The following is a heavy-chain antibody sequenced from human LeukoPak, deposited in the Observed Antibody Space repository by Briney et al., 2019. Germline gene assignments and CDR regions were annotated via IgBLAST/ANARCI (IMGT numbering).Heavy chain of an antibody. CDR2: IYYSGST. CDR3: AGWGSDSTR. D-gene: IGHD3-16*01. V-gene: IGHV4-59*01. CDR1: GGSINNYY. Sequence: PSETLSLTCTVSGGSINNYYWSWIRQPPGKGLEWIGYIYYSGSTNYNPSLKSRVTISVDTSKNQFSLKLSSVTAADTAVYYCAGWGSDSTRWGQGTLVTVSS. J-gene: IGHJ4*02.